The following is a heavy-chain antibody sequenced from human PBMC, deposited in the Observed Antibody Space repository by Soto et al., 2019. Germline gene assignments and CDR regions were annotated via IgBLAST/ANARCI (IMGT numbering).Heavy chain of an antibody. Sequence: GGSLRLSCAASGFTFSSYGLHWVRQAPGKGLEWVAVISYDGSNKYYADSVKGRFTISRDNSKNTLYLQMNSLRAEDTAVFYCAKDRYCSGGSCYGDFDYWGQGXLVTVSS. CDR3: AKDRYCSGGSCYGDFDY. CDR2: ISYDGSNK. D-gene: IGHD2-15*01. J-gene: IGHJ4*02. CDR1: GFTFSSYG. V-gene: IGHV3-30*18.